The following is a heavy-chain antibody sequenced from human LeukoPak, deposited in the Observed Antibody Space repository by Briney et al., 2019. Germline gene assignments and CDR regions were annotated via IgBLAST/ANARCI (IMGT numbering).Heavy chain of an antibody. CDR1: GGSISSGGYY. CDR2: IYYSGST. CDR3: VRVLLRFLFYMDV. Sequence: SQTLSLTCTVSGGSISSGGYYWSWIRQHPGKGLEWIGYIYYSGSTYYNPSLKSRVTISVDTSKNQFSLKLSSVTAADTAVYYCVRVLLRFLFYMDVWGKGTTVTVYS. J-gene: IGHJ6*03. V-gene: IGHV4-31*03. D-gene: IGHD3-3*01.